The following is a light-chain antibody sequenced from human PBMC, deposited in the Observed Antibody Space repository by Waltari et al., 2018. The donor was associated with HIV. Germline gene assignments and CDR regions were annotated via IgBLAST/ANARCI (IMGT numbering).Light chain of an antibody. CDR1: QSVGSTY. CDR2: GAS. V-gene: IGKV3-20*01. Sequence: EIVLTQSPGTLSLSPGDRATLSCRASQSVGSTYLAWYQQKSGQAPRLLIYGASSRATGIPDRFSGSGSGTDFTLTISRLEPEDFASYFCQQSFTSPLTFGPGTKVD. J-gene: IGKJ3*01. CDR3: QQSFTSPLT.